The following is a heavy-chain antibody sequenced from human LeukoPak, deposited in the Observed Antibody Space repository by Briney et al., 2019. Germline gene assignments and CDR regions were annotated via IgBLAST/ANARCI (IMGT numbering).Heavy chain of an antibody. V-gene: IGHV4-34*01. CDR1: GGSFSGYY. CDR2: INHSGST. J-gene: IGHJ4*02. Sequence: PSETLSLTCAVYGGSFSGYYWSWIRQPPGKGLEWIGEINHSGSTNYNPSLKSRVTISVDTSKNQFSLKLSSVTAAETAVYYCARDKNFDYWGQGTLVTVSS. CDR3: ARDKNFDY.